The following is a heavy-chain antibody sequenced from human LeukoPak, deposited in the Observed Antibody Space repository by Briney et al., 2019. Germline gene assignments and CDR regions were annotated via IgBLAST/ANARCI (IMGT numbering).Heavy chain of an antibody. V-gene: IGHV3-49*03. J-gene: IGHJ4*02. Sequence: PGRSLRLSCSASGFTFDDYAVSWFRQAPGKGLEWVGFIRSKAFGGTPEYAASVRGRFTISRDDSKSIAYLQMSSLKTEDTAVYYCTRNTVTVHFDYWSQGTLVTVSS. CDR3: TRNTVTVHFDY. CDR1: GFTFDDYA. CDR2: IRSKAFGGTP. D-gene: IGHD4-17*01.